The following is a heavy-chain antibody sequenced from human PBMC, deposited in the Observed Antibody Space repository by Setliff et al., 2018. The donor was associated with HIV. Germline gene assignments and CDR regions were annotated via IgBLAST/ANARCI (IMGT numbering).Heavy chain of an antibody. CDR2: INPSGGST. D-gene: IGHD2-15*01. Sequence: ASVKVSCKASGYTFTSYYIHWVRQAPGQGLEWMGRINPSGGSTSYAQKFQGRVTMTRDTSTSTVYMELSSLRSEDTAMYYCARDFHVLGYCSADSCPYDASDVWGQGTMVTVS. CDR1: GYTFTSYY. CDR3: ARDFHVLGYCSADSCPYDASDV. J-gene: IGHJ3*01. V-gene: IGHV1-46*01.